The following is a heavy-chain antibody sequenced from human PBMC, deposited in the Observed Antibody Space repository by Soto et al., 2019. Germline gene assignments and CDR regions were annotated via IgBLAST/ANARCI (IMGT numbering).Heavy chain of an antibody. CDR2: ISGSGGST. Sequence: EVQLLESGGGLVQPGGSLRLSCAASGFTFSSYAMSWVRQAPGKGLEWVSAISGSGGSTYYADSVKGRFTISRDNSKNTLYLQMNSLRAEDTAVHYCAQALGSGGSLAFDYWGQGTLVTVSS. CDR3: AQALGSGGSLAFDY. V-gene: IGHV3-23*01. CDR1: GFTFSSYA. J-gene: IGHJ4*02. D-gene: IGHD2-15*01.